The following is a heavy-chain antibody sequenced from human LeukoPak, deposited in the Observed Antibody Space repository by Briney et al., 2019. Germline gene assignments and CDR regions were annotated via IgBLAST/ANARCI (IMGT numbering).Heavy chain of an antibody. CDR1: GYSFTSYW. V-gene: IGHV5-51*01. CDR2: IYPGDSDT. D-gene: IGHD4-23*01. Sequence: GESLKISCQGSGYSFTSYWIGWVGQMPGKGLGWMGMIYPGDSDTRYSPSFQGQVTISADKSISTAYLQWSSLKASDTAMYYCARWGNPSMFDPWGQGTLVTVSS. CDR3: ARWGNPSMFDP. J-gene: IGHJ5*02.